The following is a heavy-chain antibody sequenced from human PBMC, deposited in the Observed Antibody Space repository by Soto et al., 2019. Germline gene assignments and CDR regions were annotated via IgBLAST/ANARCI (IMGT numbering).Heavy chain of an antibody. V-gene: IGHV1-2*02. CDR1: GYTFSYYY. CDR2: INPNSGGT. J-gene: IGHJ4*02. CDR3: AREPATAKPEGVDF. D-gene: IGHD1-1*01. Sequence: XSVKVSCKASGYTFSYYYIHWVRQAPGQGLEWMGWINPNSGGTKYAPKFQGGVTMTRDTSITTAYMELSRPRSGDTAVYYCAREPATAKPEGVDFWGQGTLVTVSS.